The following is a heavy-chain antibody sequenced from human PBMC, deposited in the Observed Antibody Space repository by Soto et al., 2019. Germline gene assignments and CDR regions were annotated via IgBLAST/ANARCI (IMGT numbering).Heavy chain of an antibody. CDR2: IKRNADGATT. J-gene: IGHJ3*02. CDR3: TTDIYPQSLVDRYEI. D-gene: IGHD3-16*02. V-gene: IGHV3-15*07. CDR1: GFTFSNTW. Sequence: GGSLRLSCAASGFTFSNTWLNWVRQAPGKGLEWVGRIKRNADGATTDYAASVTGRFTISRDDSRNTLSLQMNSLKVEDTAVYFCTTDIYPQSLVDRYEIWGQGTRVTVSS.